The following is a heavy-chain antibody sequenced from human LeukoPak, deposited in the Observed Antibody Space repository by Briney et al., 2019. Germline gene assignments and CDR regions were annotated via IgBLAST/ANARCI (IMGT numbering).Heavy chain of an antibody. D-gene: IGHD5-18*01. CDR3: ARTWIQPTQFDY. Sequence: PGGSLRLSCAASGFTFRSYEMSWVRQAPGKGLEWVSYISTNRSTTYFADSVKGRFTISRDNAKKSLFLQMSSLRVEDTAIYYCARTWIQPTQFDYWGQGSLVTVSS. V-gene: IGHV3-48*03. CDR1: GFTFRSYE. CDR2: ISTNRSTT. J-gene: IGHJ4*02.